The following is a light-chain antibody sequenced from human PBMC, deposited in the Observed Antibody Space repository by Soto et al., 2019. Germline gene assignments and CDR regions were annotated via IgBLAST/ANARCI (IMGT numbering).Light chain of an antibody. CDR2: EVS. V-gene: IGLV2-14*01. Sequence: QSALTQPASVSGSPGQSITISCTGTSSDVGGYNYVSWYQHHPGKAPKVMIYEVSNRPSGISNRFSGSKAGNTASLTISGLQAEDEADYYCSSYAGSSARVVFGGGTKVTVL. CDR3: SSYAGSSARVV. CDR1: SSDVGGYNY. J-gene: IGLJ2*01.